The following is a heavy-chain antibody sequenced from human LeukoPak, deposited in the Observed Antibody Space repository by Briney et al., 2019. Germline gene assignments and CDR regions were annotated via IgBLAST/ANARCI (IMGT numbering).Heavy chain of an antibody. CDR1: GFTVSTNY. CDR2: IYSDGRT. V-gene: IGHV3-66*01. Sequence: GGSLRLSCAASGFTVSTNYMNWVRQAPGKGLEWVSVIYSDGRTFYADSVKGRFTISRDNSKNTLYLQVNSLRAEDTAVYYCARESNSGYYLSYWGQGTLVTVSS. D-gene: IGHD3-22*01. J-gene: IGHJ4*02. CDR3: ARESNSGYYLSY.